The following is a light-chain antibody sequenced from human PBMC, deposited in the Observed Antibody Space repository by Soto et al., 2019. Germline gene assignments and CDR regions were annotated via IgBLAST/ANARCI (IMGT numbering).Light chain of an antibody. CDR1: QSVGTK. CDR2: GAS. Sequence: EIVMTQSPATLSVSPGEGDTLTCRASQSVGTKLAWYRHKPGQAPRLLIYGASTRATGVPARFGGSGSDTDFTLTICSLQSEDFALYYCQQYHNKPPITFGQGTRLEIK. J-gene: IGKJ5*01. CDR3: QQYHNKPPIT. V-gene: IGKV3-15*01.